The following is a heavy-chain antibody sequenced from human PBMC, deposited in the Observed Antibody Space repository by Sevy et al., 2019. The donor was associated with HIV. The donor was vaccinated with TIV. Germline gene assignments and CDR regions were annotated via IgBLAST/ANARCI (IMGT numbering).Heavy chain of an antibody. CDR1: GFTFSSYA. D-gene: IGHD4-17*01. V-gene: IGHV3-30-3*01. CDR2: ISYDGSNK. CDR3: ARDQHDYGGNLRTGWFDP. Sequence: GGSLRLSCAASGFTFSSYAMHCVRQAPGKGLEWVAVISYDGSNKYYADSVKGRFTISRDNSKSTLYLQMNSLRAEDTAVYYCARDQHDYGGNLRTGWFDPWGQGTLVTVSS. J-gene: IGHJ5*02.